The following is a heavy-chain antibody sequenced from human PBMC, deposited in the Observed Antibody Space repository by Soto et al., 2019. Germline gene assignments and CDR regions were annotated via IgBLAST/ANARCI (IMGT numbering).Heavy chain of an antibody. V-gene: IGHV3-30-3*01. Sequence: GGSLRLSCVASGFTFGYYAMHWVRQAPGKGLEWMSFISYDGTSNNDADSVKGRFTISRDNSKNTLYLQMNSLRPEDTAVYYCARDSMGFDYWGQGTLVTVSS. J-gene: IGHJ4*02. CDR3: ARDSMGFDY. CDR1: GFTFGYYA. D-gene: IGHD3-10*01. CDR2: ISYDGTSN.